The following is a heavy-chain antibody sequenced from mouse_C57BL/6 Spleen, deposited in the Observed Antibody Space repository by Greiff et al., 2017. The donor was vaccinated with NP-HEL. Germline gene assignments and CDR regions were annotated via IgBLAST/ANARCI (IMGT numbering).Heavy chain of an antibody. Sequence: QVQLQQPGAELVRPGSSVKLSCKASGYTFTSYWMHWVKQRPIQGLEWIGNIDPSDSETHYNQKFKDKATLTVDKSSSTAYMQLSSLTSEDSAVYYCARGGYYDYYFDYWGQGTTLTVSS. CDR3: ARGGYYDYYFDY. CDR1: GYTFTSYW. D-gene: IGHD2-4*01. J-gene: IGHJ2*01. V-gene: IGHV1-52*01. CDR2: IDPSDSET.